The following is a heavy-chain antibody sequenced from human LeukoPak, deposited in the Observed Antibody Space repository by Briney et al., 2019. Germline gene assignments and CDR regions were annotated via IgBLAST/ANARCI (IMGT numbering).Heavy chain of an antibody. CDR1: GGSISSSSYY. J-gene: IGHJ6*02. Sequence: PSETLSLTCTVSGGSISSSSYYWGWIRQPPGKGLEWIGSIYYSGSTYYNPSLKSRVTISVDTSKNQFSLKLSSVTAADTAVYYCATGPSTFYGMDVWGQGTTVTVSS. CDR2: IYYSGST. V-gene: IGHV4-39*01. CDR3: ATGPSTFYGMDV.